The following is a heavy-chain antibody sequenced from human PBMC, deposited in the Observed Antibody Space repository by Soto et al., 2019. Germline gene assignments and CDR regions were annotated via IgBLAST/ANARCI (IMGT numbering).Heavy chain of an antibody. J-gene: IGHJ5*02. CDR2: LHSDVST. CDR1: GFTVSSNS. V-gene: IGHV3-53*01. D-gene: IGHD2-15*01. CDR3: ARELGGSWYNWFDP. Sequence: GGSLRLSCAVSGFTVSSNSITWVRQAPGQGLEWVSVLHSDVSTYYVDSVKGRFVISRDNSKNTVYLQMNSLRAEDTAIYYCARELGGSWYNWFDPWGQGTLVTVS.